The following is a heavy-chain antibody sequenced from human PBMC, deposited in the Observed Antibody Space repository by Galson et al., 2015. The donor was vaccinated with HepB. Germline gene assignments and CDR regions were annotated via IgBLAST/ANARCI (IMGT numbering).Heavy chain of an antibody. Sequence: LRLSCAASGFTFSSYWMHWVRQAPGKGLVWVSRINGDGRSTSYGDSVKGRFTTSRDNAENTLFLQMNNLRVEDTAVYYCARAYCTGTGCAGPLDPWGQETHSRSNAGRSLVLHVDSLGGEEPVEYDCDRAYCTVTGCGGWLDPWGQGTLVTASS. D-gene: IGHD2-8*02. CDR2: INGDGRST. CDR1: GFTFSSYW. V-gene: IGHV3-74*01. J-gene: IGHJ5*02. CDR3: ARAYCTGTGCAGPLDPWGQETHSRSNAGRSLVLHVDSLGGEEPVEYDCDRAYCTVTGCGGWLDP.